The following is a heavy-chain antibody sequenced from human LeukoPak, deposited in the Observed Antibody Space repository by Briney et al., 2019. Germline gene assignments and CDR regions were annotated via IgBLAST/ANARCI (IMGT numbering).Heavy chain of an antibody. CDR1: GGSISSYY. CDR3: ARGEDFDAFDI. D-gene: IGHD1-26*01. CDR2: IYYSGST. V-gene: IGHV4-59*01. Sequence: SETLSLTCTVSGGSISSYYWSWIRQPPGKGLEWIGYIYYSGSTNYNPSLKSRVTISVDTSKNQFSLKLSSVTAADTAVYYCARGEDFDAFDIWGQGTMVTVSS. J-gene: IGHJ3*02.